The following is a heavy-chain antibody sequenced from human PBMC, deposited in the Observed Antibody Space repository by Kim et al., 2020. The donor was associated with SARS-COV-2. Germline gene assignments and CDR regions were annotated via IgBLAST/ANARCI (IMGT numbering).Heavy chain of an antibody. J-gene: IGHJ6*03. CDR2: NK. V-gene: IGHV3-33*06. Sequence: NKYYADSVKGRFTISRDNSKNTLYLQMNSMRAEDTAVYYCAKAQRYYMDVWGKGTTVTVSS. CDR3: AKAQRYYMDV.